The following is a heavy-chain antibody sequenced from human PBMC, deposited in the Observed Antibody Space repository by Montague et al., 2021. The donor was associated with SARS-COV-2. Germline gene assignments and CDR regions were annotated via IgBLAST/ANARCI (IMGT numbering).Heavy chain of an antibody. J-gene: IGHJ4*02. CDR2: INQGETAK. CDR1: GFTSGNYQ. D-gene: IGHD3-10*01. Sequence: SLRLSCAASGFTSGNYQMTWVRQAPGKGLQWVANINQGETAKNYVDSVKGRFTISRDKAKNSLILQMNSLKGEDTAVYYCARSPQGSGTGWLDYWGQGTLVTVSS. CDR3: ARSPQGSGTGWLDY. V-gene: IGHV3-7*01.